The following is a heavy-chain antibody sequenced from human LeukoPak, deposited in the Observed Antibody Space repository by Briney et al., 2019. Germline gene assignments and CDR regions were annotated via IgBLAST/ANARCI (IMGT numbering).Heavy chain of an antibody. D-gene: IGHD3-16*02. V-gene: IGHV1-69*13. Sequence: ASVKVSCKASGGTFSSYAISWVRQAPGQGLEWMGGIIPIFGTANYAQKFQGRVTITADESTSTAYMELSSLRSEDTAVYYCARSMITFGGVIVGFDYWGQGTLVTVSS. J-gene: IGHJ4*02. CDR3: ARSMITFGGVIVGFDY. CDR2: IIPIFGTA. CDR1: GGTFSSYA.